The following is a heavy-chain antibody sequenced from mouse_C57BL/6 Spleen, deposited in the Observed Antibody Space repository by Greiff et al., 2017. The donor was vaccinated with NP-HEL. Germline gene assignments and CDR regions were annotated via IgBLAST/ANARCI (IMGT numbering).Heavy chain of an antibody. J-gene: IGHJ3*01. CDR1: GFTFSSYA. Sequence: VQLKESGGGLVKPGGSLKLSCAASGFTFSSYAMSWVRQTPEKRLEWVATISDGGSYTYYPDNVKGRFTISRDNAKNNLYLQMSHLKSEDTAMYYCARAFYYGNPAWFAYWGQGTLVTVSA. V-gene: IGHV5-4*01. CDR3: ARAFYYGNPAWFAY. CDR2: ISDGGSYT. D-gene: IGHD2-1*01.